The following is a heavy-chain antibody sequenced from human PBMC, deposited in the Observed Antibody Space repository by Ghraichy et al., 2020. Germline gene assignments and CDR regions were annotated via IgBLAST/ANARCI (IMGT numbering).Heavy chain of an antibody. V-gene: IGHV3-15*01. J-gene: IGHJ4*02. D-gene: IGHD4-23*01. Sequence: GESLNISCAASGFTFNDAWMTWVRQAPGKGLEWVGRIKGEIDGGTIDYAAPVKGRFTISRDDSKNTLSLQMDSLKTEDTGVYFCVTTPGGNSYYWGRGTRVTVSS. CDR1: GFTFNDAW. CDR2: IKGEIDGGTI. CDR3: VTTPGGNSYY.